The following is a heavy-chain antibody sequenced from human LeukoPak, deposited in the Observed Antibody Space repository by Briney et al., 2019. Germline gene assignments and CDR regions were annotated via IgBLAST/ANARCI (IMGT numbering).Heavy chain of an antibody. Sequence: SETLSLTCTVSGGSISSYYWSWIRLPPGKGLEWIGYLSKSGNTNYSPSLKSRVTIFGDTSKNQFFLKLSSVTAADTAVYYCARGRGYSYGYYYYYYGMDVWGQGTTVTVSS. J-gene: IGHJ6*02. CDR1: GGSISSYY. V-gene: IGHV4-59*12. CDR2: LSKSGNT. D-gene: IGHD5-18*01. CDR3: ARGRGYSYGYYYYYYGMDV.